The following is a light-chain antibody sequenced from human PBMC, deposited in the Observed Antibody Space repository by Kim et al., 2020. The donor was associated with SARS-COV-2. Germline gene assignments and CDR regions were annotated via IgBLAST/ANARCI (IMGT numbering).Light chain of an antibody. CDR2: VNS. V-gene: IGLV1-44*01. Sequence: QSVLTQPPSASATPGQRVSISCSGSTSNIGSSTVNWYQQVPGAAPKLLIYVNSQRPSGVPDRFSGSKSGASASLAISDLQSGDEATYYCATWDDSLDGLVFGGGTQLTVL. CDR3: ATWDDSLDGLV. J-gene: IGLJ2*01. CDR1: TSNIGSST.